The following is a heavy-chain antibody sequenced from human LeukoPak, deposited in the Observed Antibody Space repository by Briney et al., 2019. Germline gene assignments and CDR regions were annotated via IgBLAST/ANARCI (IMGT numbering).Heavy chain of an antibody. D-gene: IGHD4-17*01. Sequence: PGGSLRLSCAASGFTFSSYAMSWVRQAPGKGLEWVSAISGSGGSTYYADSVKGRFTISRDNSKNTLYLQMNSLRAEDTAVYYCAKGPLQYGDYVRYFDYWGQGTLVTVSS. V-gene: IGHV3-23*01. CDR2: ISGSGGST. CDR3: AKGPLQYGDYVRYFDY. J-gene: IGHJ4*02. CDR1: GFTFSSYA.